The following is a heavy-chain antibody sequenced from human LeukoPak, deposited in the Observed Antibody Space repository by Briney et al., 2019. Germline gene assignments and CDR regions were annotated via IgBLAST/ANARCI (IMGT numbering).Heavy chain of an antibody. Sequence: GGSLRLSCAASGFTFSSYSMNWVRQAPGKGLEWVSSISSSSSYIYYADSVKGRFTNSRDNAKNSLYLQMNSLRAEDTAVYYCASHGPIPPDGYNSPYYFDYWGQGTLVTVSS. CDR2: ISSSSSYI. CDR3: ASHGPIPPDGYNSPYYFDY. J-gene: IGHJ4*02. CDR1: GFTFSSYS. D-gene: IGHD5-24*01. V-gene: IGHV3-21*01.